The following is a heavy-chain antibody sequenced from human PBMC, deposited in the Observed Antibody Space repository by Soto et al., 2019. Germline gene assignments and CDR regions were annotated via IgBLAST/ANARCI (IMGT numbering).Heavy chain of an antibody. J-gene: IGHJ4*02. V-gene: IGHV3-30*18. Sequence: GGSLRLSCAASGFIFENFGMHWVRQAPGKGLEWVAVISYDGSNKYYADSVKGRFTISRDNSKNTLYLQMNSLRAEDTAVYYCAKDLLYSSGPYDYWGQGTLVTVSS. CDR2: ISYDGSNK. CDR1: GFIFENFG. CDR3: AKDLLYSSGPYDY. D-gene: IGHD6-19*01.